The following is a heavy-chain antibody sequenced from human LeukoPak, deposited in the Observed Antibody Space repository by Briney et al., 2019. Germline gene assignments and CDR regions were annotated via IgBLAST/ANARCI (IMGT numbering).Heavy chain of an antibody. D-gene: IGHD3-22*01. J-gene: IGHJ3*02. CDR1: GFTFSSYS. Sequence: PGGSLRLFCAASGFTFSSYSMNWVRQAPGKGLEWVSYADSVKGRFTISRDNAKNSLYLQMNSLRAEDTAVYYCARGCQRHSSGFFCAFDIWGQGTMVTVSS. V-gene: IGHV3-21*01. CDR3: ARGCQRHSSGFFCAFDI.